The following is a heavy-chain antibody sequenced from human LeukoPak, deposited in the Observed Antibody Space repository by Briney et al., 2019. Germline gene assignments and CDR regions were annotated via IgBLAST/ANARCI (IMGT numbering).Heavy chain of an antibody. V-gene: IGHV3-23*01. CDR3: AKDYDSSGYYYFDY. CDR2: ISGSGGST. Sequence: AGGSLRLSCAASGFTFSSYAMSWVRQAPGKGLEWVSAISGSGGSTYYADSAKGRFTISRDNSKNTLYLQMNSLRAEDTAVYYCAKDYDSSGYYYFDYWGQGTLVTVSS. J-gene: IGHJ4*02. CDR1: GFTFSSYA. D-gene: IGHD3-22*01.